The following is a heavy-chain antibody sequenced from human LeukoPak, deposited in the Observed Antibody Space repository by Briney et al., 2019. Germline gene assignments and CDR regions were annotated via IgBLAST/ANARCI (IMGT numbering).Heavy chain of an antibody. Sequence: SETLSLTCTVSGGSISGSSCYWNWIRQPPGKGLEWIGSIYYSGTTFYNPSLKSRVTISVDTAEDQFSLRLTSVTAADTAVYYRVKNDRGSGWRLDSWGQGILVTVSS. V-gene: IGHV4-39*01. CDR1: GGSISGSSCY. CDR2: IYYSGTT. D-gene: IGHD6-25*01. J-gene: IGHJ4*02. CDR3: VKNDRGSGWRLDS.